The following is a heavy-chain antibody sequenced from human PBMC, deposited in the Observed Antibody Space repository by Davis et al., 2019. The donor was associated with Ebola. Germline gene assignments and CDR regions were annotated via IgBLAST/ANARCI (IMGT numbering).Heavy chain of an antibody. V-gene: IGHV3-7*03. Sequence: GESLKISCAASGFVFSSYVMSWVRQAPGKGLEWLANIKPDGSEKYYVDSVKGRFTISRDNAKNSLYLQMNSLRAEDTAVYYCARGSYVFDYWGQGTLVSVSS. CDR3: ARGSYVFDY. D-gene: IGHD3-10*02. CDR2: IKPDGSEK. J-gene: IGHJ4*02. CDR1: GFVFSSYV.